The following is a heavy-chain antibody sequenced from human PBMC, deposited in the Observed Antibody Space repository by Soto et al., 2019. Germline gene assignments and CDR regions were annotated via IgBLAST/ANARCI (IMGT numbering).Heavy chain of an antibody. V-gene: IGHV3-30-3*01. J-gene: IGHJ4*02. CDR3: AREYCSGGSCQSIFDY. CDR2: IAYDGSKN. D-gene: IGHD2-15*01. CDR1: GFTFSSYT. Sequence: PGGSLTLSCAVTGFTFSSYTVHWVRQAPGKGLDWVAVIAYDGSKNSYADSAKGRFTISSDNSKNTLFLQMNSLAVEDTAVYYCAREYCSGGSCQSIFDYWGQGTLVTVSS.